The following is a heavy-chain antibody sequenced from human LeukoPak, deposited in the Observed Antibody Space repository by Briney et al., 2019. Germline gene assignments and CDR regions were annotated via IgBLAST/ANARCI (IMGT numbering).Heavy chain of an antibody. CDR3: ARGVLGVKPLDF. D-gene: IGHD3-10*01. Sequence: GGSLRLSCAASGFTVSSNYMCWVRQAPGKGLEWVSLIYGAGSTFYADSVKGRFTISRDNSNNTLYLQMNSLKAADTAVYYCARGVLGVKPLDFWGQGTLVTISS. J-gene: IGHJ4*02. CDR2: IYGAGST. V-gene: IGHV3-53*01. CDR1: GFTVSSNY.